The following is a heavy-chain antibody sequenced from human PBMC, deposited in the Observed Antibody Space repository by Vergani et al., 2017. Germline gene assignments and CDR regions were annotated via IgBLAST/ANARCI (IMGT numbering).Heavy chain of an antibody. J-gene: IGHJ3*02. V-gene: IGHV4-39*01. D-gene: IGHD5/OR15-5a*01. Sequence: QLQLQESGPGLVKPSATLSLTCSVSGASIRSSNYYWGWIRQPPGKGLEWIASIYYSGSTYYNPSLKSRVTISVDTSKNQFSLKLSSVTAADTALYYCAKPVGTSAIMDGYNMWGQGTMVTVSS. CDR1: GASIRSSNYY. CDR3: AKPVGTSAIMDGYNM. CDR2: IYYSGST.